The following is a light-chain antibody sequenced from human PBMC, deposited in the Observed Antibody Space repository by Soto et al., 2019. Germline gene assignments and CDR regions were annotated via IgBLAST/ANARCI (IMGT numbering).Light chain of an antibody. J-gene: IGKJ1*01. Sequence: EIVLTQSPGTLSLSPGERASLSCRASQSVRSSSLAWYQQKPGQPPRLLIYGASSRPTGIPDRFSGSGSGTDLTLTNSRLETEDFAIYFCQQYGDSPDTDRWTFGPGTKVEIK. V-gene: IGKV3-20*01. CDR1: QSVRSSS. CDR3: QQYGDSPDTDRWT. CDR2: GAS.